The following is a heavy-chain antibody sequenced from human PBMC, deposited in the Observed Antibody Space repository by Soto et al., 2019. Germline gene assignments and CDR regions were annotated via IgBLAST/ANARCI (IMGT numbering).Heavy chain of an antibody. V-gene: IGHV4-34*01. D-gene: IGHD3-10*01. J-gene: IGHJ6*03. Sequence: QVQLQQWGAGLLKPSETLSLTCAVYGGSFSGYYWSWIRQPPGKGLEWIGEINHSGSTNYNPSLRRRVSISVDAAKNQSSLKLSSVTAGDTAVYYCARSMRTMVRGVGSHYYYHMGIWGKGTTVTVSS. CDR1: GGSFSGYY. CDR3: ARSMRTMVRGVGSHYYYHMGI. CDR2: INHSGST.